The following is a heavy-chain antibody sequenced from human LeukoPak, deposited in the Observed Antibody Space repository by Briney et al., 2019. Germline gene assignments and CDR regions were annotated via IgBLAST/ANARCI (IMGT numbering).Heavy chain of an antibody. CDR3: AKSGIAVAGTSFYYYMDV. CDR1: GFTFSSYA. CDR2: ISGSGGST. D-gene: IGHD6-19*01. Sequence: GGSLRLSCAASGFTFSSYAMSWVRQAPGKGLEWVSAISGSGGSTYYADSVKGRFTISRDNSKNTLYLQMSSLRADDTAVYYCAKSGIAVAGTSFYYYMDVWGKGTTVTISS. V-gene: IGHV3-23*01. J-gene: IGHJ6*03.